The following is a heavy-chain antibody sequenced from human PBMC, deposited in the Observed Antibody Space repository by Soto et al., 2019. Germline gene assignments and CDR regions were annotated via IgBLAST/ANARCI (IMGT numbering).Heavy chain of an antibody. CDR2: TYYRSKWYN. CDR3: AREPPGIAAAGTGDFDY. D-gene: IGHD6-13*01. Sequence: SQTLSLTFAMSGESVSTNSATWDWIRQSPSRGLEWLGRTYYRSKWYNDYADSVKGRFTISRDNAKNSLYLQMNSLRAEDTAVYYCAREPPGIAAAGTGDFDYWGQGTLVTVSS. V-gene: IGHV6-1*01. CDR1: GESVSTNSAT. J-gene: IGHJ4*02.